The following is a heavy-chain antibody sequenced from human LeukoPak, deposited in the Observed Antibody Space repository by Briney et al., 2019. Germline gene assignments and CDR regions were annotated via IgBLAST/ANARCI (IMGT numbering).Heavy chain of an antibody. CDR2: IYSTGST. D-gene: IGHD3-3*01. CDR1: GDSTSSYY. V-gene: IGHV4-4*07. J-gene: IGHJ3*02. CDR3: ATTTSILAFDI. Sequence: SETLSLTCTVSGDSTSSYYCNWIRQPAGKGLEYIGRIYSTGSTNYNPSLKSRVTMSVDTSKNHFSLKLSSVTAADTAVYYCATTTSILAFDIWGQGTMVTVSS.